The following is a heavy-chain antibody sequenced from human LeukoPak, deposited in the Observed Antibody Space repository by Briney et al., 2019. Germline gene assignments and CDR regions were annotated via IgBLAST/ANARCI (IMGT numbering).Heavy chain of an antibody. CDR2: IYYSGST. D-gene: IGHD2-8*01. Sequence: SETLPLTCTVSGGSISSYYWSWIRQPPGKGLEWIGYIYYSGSTNYNPSLKSRVTISVDTSKNQFSLKLSSVTAADTAVYYCAREPRYCTNGVCLKDAFDIWGQGTMVTVSS. CDR1: GGSISSYY. CDR3: AREPRYCTNGVCLKDAFDI. J-gene: IGHJ3*02. V-gene: IGHV4-59*01.